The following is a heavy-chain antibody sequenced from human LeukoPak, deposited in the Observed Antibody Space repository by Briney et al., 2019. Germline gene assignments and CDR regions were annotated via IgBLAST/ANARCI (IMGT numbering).Heavy chain of an antibody. CDR1: GFTFSSYS. CDR3: ARDRSGYSGYDFFDY. CDR2: ISISGSTI. Sequence: GSLRLSCAASGFTFSSYSMNWVRQAPGKGLEWVSYISISGSTIYYADSVKGRFTISRDNAKNSLYLQMNSLRAEDTAVYYCARDRSGYSGYDFFDYWGQGALVTVSS. V-gene: IGHV3-48*04. D-gene: IGHD5-12*01. J-gene: IGHJ4*02.